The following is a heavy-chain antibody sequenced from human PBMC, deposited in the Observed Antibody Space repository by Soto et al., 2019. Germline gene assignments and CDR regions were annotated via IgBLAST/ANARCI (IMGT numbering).Heavy chain of an antibody. V-gene: IGHV4-34*01. D-gene: IGHD1-1*01. J-gene: IGHJ4*02. CDR3: ARGSGIVALPGELEDVNYDY. CDR2: VNESGST. Sequence: QVQLQQWGAGLVKPSETLSLSCAVYGQSFSGHSWARIRQPPGKGLEWIGEVNESGSTYYNPSLKTRVTISTDTSKNQFSQKLISVSAADTAAYFCARGSGIVALPGELEDVNYDYWGQGTLVNVSS. CDR1: GQSFSGHS.